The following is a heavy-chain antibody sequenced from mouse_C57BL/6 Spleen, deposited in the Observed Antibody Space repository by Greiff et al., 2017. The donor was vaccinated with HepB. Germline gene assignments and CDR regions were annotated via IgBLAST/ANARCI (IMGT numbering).Heavy chain of an antibody. D-gene: IGHD1-2*01. J-gene: IGHJ4*01. CDR2: IDPETGGT. Sequence: QVQLQQSGAELVRPGASVTLSCKASGYTFTDYEMHWVKQTPVHGLEWIGAIDPETGGTAYNQKFKGKAILTADKSSSTAYMELRSLTSEDSAVYYCTRSYYGTRDAMDYWGQGTSVTVSS. CDR1: GYTFTDYE. V-gene: IGHV1-15*01. CDR3: TRSYYGTRDAMDY.